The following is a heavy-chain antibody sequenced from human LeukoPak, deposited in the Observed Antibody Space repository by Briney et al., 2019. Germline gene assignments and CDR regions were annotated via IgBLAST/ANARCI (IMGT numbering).Heavy chain of an antibody. J-gene: IGHJ4*02. CDR3: AKNSGTYSYFDY. CDR1: GFTFSSYA. V-gene: IGHV3-23*01. Sequence: GGSLRLSCAASGFTFSSYALTWVRQAPGKGLGWVSAISASGGSIYYADSVKGQFTISRDNSKNTLYLQMNSLRAEDTAVYYCAKNSGTYSYFDYWGQGTLVTVSS. CDR2: ISASGGSI. D-gene: IGHD1-26*01.